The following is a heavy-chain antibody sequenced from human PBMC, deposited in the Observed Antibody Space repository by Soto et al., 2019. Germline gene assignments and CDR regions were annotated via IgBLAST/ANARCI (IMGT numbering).Heavy chain of an antibody. CDR3: AGDSQYNPGAFDI. D-gene: IGHD1-20*01. Sequence: SETLSLTCTVSGGSISSGGYYWSWIRQHPGKGLEWIGYIYYSGITYNPSLKSRLTISIDTSKNQFSLKLTSVTAADTAVYYCAGDSQYNPGAFDIWGQGTMLIVSS. CDR2: IYYSGIT. J-gene: IGHJ3*02. CDR1: GGSISSGGYY. V-gene: IGHV4-31*03.